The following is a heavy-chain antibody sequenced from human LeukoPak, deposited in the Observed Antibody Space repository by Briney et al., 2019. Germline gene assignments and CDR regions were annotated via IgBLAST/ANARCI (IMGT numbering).Heavy chain of an antibody. D-gene: IGHD3-9*01. V-gene: IGHV3-23*01. CDR3: AKDSAPYYDILTGYSLFDY. J-gene: IGHJ4*02. CDR2: ISGSGGST. Sequence: GGSLRLSCAASGFTFSSYAMSWVRQAPGKGLEWVSAISGSGGSTYYADSVKGRFTISRDNSKNTLYLQMNSLRAEDTAVYYCAKDSAPYYDILTGYSLFDYWGQGTLVTVSS. CDR1: GFTFSSYA.